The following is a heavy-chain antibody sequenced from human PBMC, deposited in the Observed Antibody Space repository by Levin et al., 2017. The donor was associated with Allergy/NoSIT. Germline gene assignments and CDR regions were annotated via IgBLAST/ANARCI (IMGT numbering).Heavy chain of an antibody. J-gene: IGHJ4*02. V-gene: IGHV5-51*01. CDR3: ARRLGTVRGVTGTYYFDY. CDR1: GYSFTSYW. D-gene: IGHD3-10*01. CDR2: IYPGDSDT. Sequence: GESLKISCKGSGYSFTSYWIGWVRQMPGKGLEWMGIIYPGDSDTRYSPSFQGQVTISADKSISTAYLQWSSLKASDTAMYYCARRLGTVRGVTGTYYFDYWGQGTLVTVSS.